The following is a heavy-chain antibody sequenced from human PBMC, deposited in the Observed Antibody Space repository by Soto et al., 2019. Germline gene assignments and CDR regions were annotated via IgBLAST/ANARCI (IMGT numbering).Heavy chain of an antibody. D-gene: IGHD4-4*01. Sequence: QVQLQESGPGLVKPSETLSLTCTVSGGSISSYYWSWIRQPPGKGLEWIGYIYYSGSTNYNPSLTSRVTISVDTSKNQFSLELSSVTAADTAVYYCAGRDSNYHDYWGQGTLVTVSS. V-gene: IGHV4-59*01. CDR2: IYYSGST. CDR3: AGRDSNYHDY. CDR1: GGSISSYY. J-gene: IGHJ4*02.